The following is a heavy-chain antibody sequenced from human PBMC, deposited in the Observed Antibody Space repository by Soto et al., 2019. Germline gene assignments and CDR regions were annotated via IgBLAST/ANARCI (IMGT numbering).Heavy chain of an antibody. CDR2: IGIGGDI. CDR3: GTGTTHYVFDI. CDR1: GFTLSDYW. V-gene: IGHV3-23*01. Sequence: PGGSLRLSCAASGFTLSDYWMSWVRQAPGKGLDWVSSIGIGGDIYYADSVKGRFAISRDNSKNTLFLQMIGLRAEDTAVYYCGTGTTHYVFDIWGHGTMVTVSS. J-gene: IGHJ3*02. D-gene: IGHD1-1*01.